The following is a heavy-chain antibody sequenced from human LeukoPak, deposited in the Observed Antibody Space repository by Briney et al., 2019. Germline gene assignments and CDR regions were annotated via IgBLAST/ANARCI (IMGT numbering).Heavy chain of an antibody. CDR2: MNPNSGNT. J-gene: IGHJ4*02. V-gene: IGHV1-8*01. CDR3: ARGSYYYDSSGYYHFDC. Sequence: GASVKVSCKASGYTFTSYDINWVRQATGQGLEWMGWMNPNSGNTGYAQKFQGRVTMTRNTSISTAYMELSSLRSEDTAVYYCARGSYYYDSSGYYHFDCWGQGTLVTVSS. CDR1: GYTFTSYD. D-gene: IGHD3-22*01.